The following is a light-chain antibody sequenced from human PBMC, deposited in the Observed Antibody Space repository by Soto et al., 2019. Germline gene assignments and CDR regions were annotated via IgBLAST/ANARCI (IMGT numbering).Light chain of an antibody. CDR2: YND. Sequence: QSVLTQSPSVSGAPRQSVNISCSGTNSNIGSNAVHWYQQLPGKAPKLLMYYNDMLPSGVSDRFSGSLLGGKAALTLSGVQPEDEAEYYCLLYYGGAQPWVFGGGTKVTVL. CDR1: NSNIGSNA. J-gene: IGLJ3*02. V-gene: IGLV1-36*01. CDR3: LLYYGGAQPWV.